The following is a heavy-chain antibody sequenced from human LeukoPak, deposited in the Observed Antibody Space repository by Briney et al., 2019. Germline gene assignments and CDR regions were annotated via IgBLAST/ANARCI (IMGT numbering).Heavy chain of an antibody. J-gene: IGHJ3*02. V-gene: IGHV4-30-4*01. CDR3: ARFMITFGGVIVIDAFDI. D-gene: IGHD3-16*02. Sequence: PSQTLSLTCTVSGGSISSGDYHWSWIRQPPGKGLEWIGYIYYSGSTYYNPSLKSRVTISVDTSKNQFSLKLSSVTAADTAVYYCARFMITFGGVIVIDAFDIWGQGTMVTVSS. CDR1: GGSISSGDYH. CDR2: IYYSGST.